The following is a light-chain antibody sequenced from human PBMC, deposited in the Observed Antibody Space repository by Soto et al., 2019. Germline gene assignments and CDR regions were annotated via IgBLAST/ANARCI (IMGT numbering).Light chain of an antibody. CDR3: QQYYSTPLT. V-gene: IGKV4-1*01. CDR1: QSVLYSSNNKNY. CDR2: WAS. J-gene: IGKJ4*01. Sequence: DIVMTQSPDSLAVSLGERGTINCKSSQSVLYSSNNKNYLAWYQQKPGQPPKLLIYWASTRESGVPDRFSGSGSGTDFTLTISSLQAEDVAVYYCQQYYSTPLTLGGGTKVDIK.